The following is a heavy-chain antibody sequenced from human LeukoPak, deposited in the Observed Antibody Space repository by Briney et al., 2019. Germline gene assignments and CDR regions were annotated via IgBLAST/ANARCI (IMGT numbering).Heavy chain of an antibody. CDR3: AARENGNDLLSYHAMDV. V-gene: IGHV1-69*06. CDR2: IMPVLGKG. D-gene: IGHD1-1*01. J-gene: IGHJ6*04. Sequence: SVKVSCKASGGSFRRYAFAWVRQAPGQGLEWMGGIMPVLGKGSYAQGFQGRVTITADRSTSTAYMELRSLRPEDTALYYCAARENGNDLLSYHAMDVWGNGTTVTVSS. CDR1: GGSFRRYA.